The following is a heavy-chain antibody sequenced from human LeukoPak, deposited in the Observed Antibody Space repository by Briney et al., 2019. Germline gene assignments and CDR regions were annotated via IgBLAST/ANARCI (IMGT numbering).Heavy chain of an antibody. CDR2: ISYDGSNK. J-gene: IGHJ4*02. D-gene: IGHD6-19*01. CDR1: GFTFSSYG. CDR3: AEEGPWLILYYFDY. V-gene: IGHV3-30*18. Sequence: GGSLRLSCAASGFTFSSYGMPWVRQAPGKGLEWVAVISYDGSNKYYADSVKGRFTISRDNSKNTLYLQMNSLRAEDTAVYYCAEEGPWLILYYFDYWGQGTLVTVSS.